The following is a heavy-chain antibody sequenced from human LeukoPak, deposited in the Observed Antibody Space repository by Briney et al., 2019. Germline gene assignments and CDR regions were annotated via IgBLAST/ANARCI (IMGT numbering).Heavy chain of an antibody. Sequence: SETLSLTCTVSGGSISSSRYSWGWIRQPPGKGLEWIGSIYYSGSTYYNPSLKSRVTISVDTSKNQFSLKLSSVTAADTAVYYCARLYYDILTGYYIPGAGDFDYWGQGTLVTVSS. J-gene: IGHJ4*02. V-gene: IGHV4-39*01. CDR3: ARLYYDILTGYYIPGAGDFDY. CDR1: GGSISSSRYS. CDR2: IYYSGST. D-gene: IGHD3-9*01.